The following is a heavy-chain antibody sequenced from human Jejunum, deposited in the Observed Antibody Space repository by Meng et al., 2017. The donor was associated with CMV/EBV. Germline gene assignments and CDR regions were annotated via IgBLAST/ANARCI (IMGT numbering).Heavy chain of an antibody. CDR2: ITRSATSK. Sequence: FGFTFSNYEMTWVRRAPGKGLEWVSYITRSATSKHYAASVKGRFTISRDDAERSLFLHMDSLRAEDTAVYYCARDMDGTSASYDFWGQGTLVTVSS. CDR3: ARDMDGTSASYDF. J-gene: IGHJ4*02. D-gene: IGHD6-19*01. CDR1: GFTFSNYE. V-gene: IGHV3-48*03.